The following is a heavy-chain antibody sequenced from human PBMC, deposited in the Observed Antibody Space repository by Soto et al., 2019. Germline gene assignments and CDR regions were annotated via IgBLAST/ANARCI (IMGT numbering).Heavy chain of an antibody. CDR1: GFTFSSYG. J-gene: IGHJ4*02. Sequence: QVQLVESGGGVVQPGRSLRLSCTASGFTFSSYGMHWVRQAPGKGLEWVAVISYDGSNKYYADSVKGRFTISRDNSKNTLYLQMNSLRAEDKAVYDCAKDQGGSYGYWGQGTLVTVSS. V-gene: IGHV3-30*18. CDR3: AKDQGGSYGY. CDR2: ISYDGSNK. D-gene: IGHD1-26*01.